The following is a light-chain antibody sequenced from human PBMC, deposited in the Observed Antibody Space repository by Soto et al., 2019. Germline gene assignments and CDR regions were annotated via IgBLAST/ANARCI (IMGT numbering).Light chain of an antibody. CDR1: QGISSY. V-gene: IGKV1-12*01. J-gene: IGKJ3*01. CDR2: SAS. CDR3: QQANSFPFT. Sequence: DIQMTQSPSSVSASAGDRVTITCRASQGISSYLAWYQQKPGKAPKLLIYSASSLQSGVPSRFGGSGSGTDFTLTISSLQPEDFATYYCQQANSFPFTFGPGTKVNI.